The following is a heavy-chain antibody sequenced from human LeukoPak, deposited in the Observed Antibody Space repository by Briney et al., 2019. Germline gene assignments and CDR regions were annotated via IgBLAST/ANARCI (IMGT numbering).Heavy chain of an antibody. CDR3: ARDDSRNWFDP. V-gene: IGHV4-39*02. CDR1: GGSISSSSYY. CDR2: IYYSGST. Sequence: SETLSLTCTVSGGSISSSSYYWGWIRQPPGKGLEWIGSIYYSGSTYYNPSLKSRVTISVDTSKNQFSLKLSSVTAADTAVYYCARDDSRNWFDPWGQGTLVTVSS. J-gene: IGHJ5*02. D-gene: IGHD2-15*01.